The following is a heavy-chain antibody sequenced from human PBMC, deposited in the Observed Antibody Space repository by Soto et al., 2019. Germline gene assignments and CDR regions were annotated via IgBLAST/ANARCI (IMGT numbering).Heavy chain of an antibody. V-gene: IGHV6-1*01. CDR2: TYYRSKWYN. CDR3: ARDAEHCNGGSCHWFDP. CDR1: GDSVSSNSAA. D-gene: IGHD2-15*01. J-gene: IGHJ5*02. Sequence: SQTLSLTCAISGDSVSSNSAAWNWIRQSPSRGLEWLGRTYYRSKWYNDYAVSVKSRITINPDTSKNQFSLQLNSVTPEDTAVYYCARDAEHCNGGSCHWFDPWGQGTLVTVSS.